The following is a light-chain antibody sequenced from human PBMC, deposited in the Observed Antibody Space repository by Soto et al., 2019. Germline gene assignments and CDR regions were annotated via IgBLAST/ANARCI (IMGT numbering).Light chain of an antibody. Sequence: DIVLTQSPGTLSLPPGERAILSCSASQSVSSSHLAWYQQKPGQAPRLLIYGASSRATGIPDRFSGSGSGTDFTLTVSRLEPEDFAVYCGQQYGTSLPSLTFDGGTQVEIK. CDR3: QQYGTSLPSLT. CDR1: QSVSSSH. J-gene: IGKJ4*01. V-gene: IGKV3-20*01. CDR2: GAS.